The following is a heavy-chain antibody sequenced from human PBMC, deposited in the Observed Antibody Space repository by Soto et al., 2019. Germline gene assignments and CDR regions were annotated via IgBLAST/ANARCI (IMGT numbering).Heavy chain of an antibody. D-gene: IGHD3-3*01. J-gene: IGHJ6*02. Sequence: PSETLSLTCTVSGGSISSSSYYWGWIRQPPGKGLEWIGSIYYSGSTYYNPSLKSRVTISVDTSKNQFSLKLSSVTAADTAVYYCARLPYYDFRSGLRAGYGMDVWGQGTTVTVSS. CDR1: GGSISSSSYY. CDR2: IYYSGST. V-gene: IGHV4-39*01. CDR3: ARLPYYDFRSGLRAGYGMDV.